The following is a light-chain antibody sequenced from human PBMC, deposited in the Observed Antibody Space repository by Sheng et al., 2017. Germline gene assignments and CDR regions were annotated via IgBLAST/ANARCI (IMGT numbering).Light chain of an antibody. CDR2: DAS. CDR1: QGMRRA. Sequence: AVQLTQSPSSLSASVGDRVTITCRASQGMRRASAWYQQKPGKPPKLLIFDASSLESGVPSRFSGSGSGTDFTLTISSLQPEDFATYYCQQFDSSSQEFTFGGRDQGGHQT. V-gene: IGKV1-13*02. CDR3: QQFDSSSQEFT. J-gene: IGKJ4*01.